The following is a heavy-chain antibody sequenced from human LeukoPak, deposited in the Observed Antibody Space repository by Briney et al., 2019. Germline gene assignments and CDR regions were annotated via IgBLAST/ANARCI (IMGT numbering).Heavy chain of an antibody. CDR1: GYTFTSYY. CDR2: INPSGGST. V-gene: IGHV1-46*01. Sequence: ASVRVSCKASGYTFTSYYMHWVRQAPGQGLEWMGIINPSGGSTSYAQKFQGGVTMTRDTSTSTVYMELSSLRSEDTAVYYCARESGALRFLEWLYTKPYNWFDPWGQGTLVTVSS. J-gene: IGHJ5*02. CDR3: ARESGALRFLEWLYTKPYNWFDP. D-gene: IGHD3-3*01.